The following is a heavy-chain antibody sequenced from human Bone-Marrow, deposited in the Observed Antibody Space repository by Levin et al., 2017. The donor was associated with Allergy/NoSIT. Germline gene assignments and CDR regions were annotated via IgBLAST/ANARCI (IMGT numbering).Heavy chain of an antibody. CDR3: ARPPSSGGYRRSNHAFDI. Sequence: SETLSLTCAVYGGSFSGSYWSWIRQPPGKGLEWIGEINHSGSTNYNPSLKSRVTISVDTSKNQFSLKLSSLTAADTAVYYCARPPSSGGYRRSNHAFDIWGQGTMVTVSS. D-gene: IGHD6-19*01. CDR2: INHSGST. J-gene: IGHJ3*02. CDR1: GGSFSGSY. V-gene: IGHV4-34*01.